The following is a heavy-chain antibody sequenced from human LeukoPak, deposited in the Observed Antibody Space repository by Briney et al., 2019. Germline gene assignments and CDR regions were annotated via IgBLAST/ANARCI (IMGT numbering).Heavy chain of an antibody. D-gene: IGHD5-12*01. CDR2: ISDDGKYI. V-gene: IGHV3-21*04. J-gene: IGHJ4*02. CDR3: AKDEWVPHSDY. Sequence: ETLSLTCTVSGGSISSSGYYWGWVRQAPGKGLEWVSSISDDGKYIYYADSVKGRFSISRDNAKSSLYLQMNSLRAEDTAVYYCAKDEWVPHSDYWGQGTLVTVSS. CDR1: GGSISSSGYY.